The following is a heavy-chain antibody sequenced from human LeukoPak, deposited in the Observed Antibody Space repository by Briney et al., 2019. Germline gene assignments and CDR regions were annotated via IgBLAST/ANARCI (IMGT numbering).Heavy chain of an antibody. CDR2: IHYSGNS. V-gene: IGHV4-38-2*02. Sequence: SETLSLTCNVSGYSIGGGYYWGWIRQPPGRGLGWIGSIHYSGNSHYNPSLKTRVSISVDSSKNQLSLKLTSVTAADTAVYFCARRDWRAYQLDFWGRGILVVASS. D-gene: IGHD3-3*01. CDR1: GYSIGGGYY. CDR3: ARRDWRAYQLDF. J-gene: IGHJ4*02.